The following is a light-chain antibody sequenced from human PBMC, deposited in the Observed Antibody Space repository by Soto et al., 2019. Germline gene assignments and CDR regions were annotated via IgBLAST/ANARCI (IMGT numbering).Light chain of an antibody. CDR1: SSDVGGYNY. Sequence: QSALTQPPSASGSPGQSVTISFTGTSSDVGGYNYVSWYQQHPGKVPKLMIYEVTKRPSGVPDRFSGSKSGNTAYLTVSGLQAEDEADYYCSSYAGSNILVFGGGTKVTVL. CDR3: SSYAGSNILV. CDR2: EVT. J-gene: IGLJ3*02. V-gene: IGLV2-8*01.